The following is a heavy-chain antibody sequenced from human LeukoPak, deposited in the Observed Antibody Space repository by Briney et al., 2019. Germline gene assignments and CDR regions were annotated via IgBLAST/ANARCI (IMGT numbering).Heavy chain of an antibody. D-gene: IGHD5-24*01. J-gene: IGHJ4*02. CDR3: ARGDGYNFFDY. Sequence: GGSLRLSCAVPGFSVTNNYMSRVRQAPGKGLEWVSVFYVGGATYYADSVKGRFTISRDNSENTLYLQMKSLRAEDTAVYYCARGDGYNFFDYWGQGTLVTVSP. CDR1: GFSVTNNY. V-gene: IGHV3-53*01. CDR2: FYVGGAT.